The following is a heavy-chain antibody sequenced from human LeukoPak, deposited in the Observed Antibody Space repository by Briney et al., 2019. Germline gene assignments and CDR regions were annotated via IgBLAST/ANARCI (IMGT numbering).Heavy chain of an antibody. CDR3: ARTAAVAGQTFDP. J-gene: IGHJ5*02. CDR1: GDSVSSNSAA. CDR2: TYYRSKWYN. D-gene: IGHD6-19*01. Sequence: SQTLSLTCAISGDSVSSNSAAWNWIRQPPSRGLEWLGRTYYRSKWYNDYAVSVKSRITINPDTSKNQFSLQLNSVTPEDAAVYYCARTAAVAGQTFDPWGQGTLVTVSS. V-gene: IGHV6-1*01.